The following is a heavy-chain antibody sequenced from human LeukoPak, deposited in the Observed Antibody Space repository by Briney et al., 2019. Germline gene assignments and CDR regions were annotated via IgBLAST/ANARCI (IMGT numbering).Heavy chain of an antibody. D-gene: IGHD6-6*01. V-gene: IGHV4-61*02. CDR3: ARSIAARGDFDY. Sequence: SETLSLTCTVSGGSISSGSYYWSWIRQPAGKGLEWIGRIYTSGSTNYNPSLKSRVTISVDTSKNQFSLKLSSVTAADTAVYYCARSIAARGDFDYWGQGTLVTVSS. CDR1: GGSISSGSYY. J-gene: IGHJ4*02. CDR2: IYTSGST.